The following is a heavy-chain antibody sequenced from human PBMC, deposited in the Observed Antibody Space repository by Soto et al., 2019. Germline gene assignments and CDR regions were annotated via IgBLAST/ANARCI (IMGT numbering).Heavy chain of an antibody. CDR3: ARSLGMFSTSDY. Sequence: SETLSLTCTVSGGSLTNYYWNWIRQPPGKGLEWLGFIYYSGSTNYNPSLKSRVTISVDTSKNQFSLRLSSVTAADTAMYYCARSLGMFSTSDYWGQGILVTVSS. J-gene: IGHJ4*02. CDR2: IYYSGST. CDR1: GGSLTNYY. V-gene: IGHV4-59*01. D-gene: IGHD2-2*01.